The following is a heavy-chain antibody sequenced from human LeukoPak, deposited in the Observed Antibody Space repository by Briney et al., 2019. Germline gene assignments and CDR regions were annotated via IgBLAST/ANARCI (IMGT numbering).Heavy chain of an antibody. V-gene: IGHV4-39*01. CDR3: ARQNIAAADANWFDP. Sequence: SETLSLTCTVSGGSISSSSYYWGWIRQPPGKGMEWIGSIYYSGSTYYNPSLKSRVTISVDTSKNQFSLKLSSVTAADTAVYYCARQNIAAADANWFDPWGQGTLVTVSS. D-gene: IGHD6-13*01. CDR2: IYYSGST. J-gene: IGHJ5*02. CDR1: GGSISSSSYY.